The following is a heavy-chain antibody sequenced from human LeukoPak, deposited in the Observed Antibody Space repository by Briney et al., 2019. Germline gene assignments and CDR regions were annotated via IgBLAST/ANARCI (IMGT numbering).Heavy chain of an antibody. CDR1: GGSFSGYF. CDR2: ISHSGST. V-gene: IGHV4-34*01. Sequence: PSETLSLTCAVYGGSFSGYFWSWIRQPPGKGLEWIGEISHSGSTNYNPSLKSRVTISVDTSKNQFSLKLSSVTAADTAVYYCARYYGSGSYHATSFDYWGQGTLVTVSS. J-gene: IGHJ4*02. D-gene: IGHD3-10*01. CDR3: ARYYGSGSYHATSFDY.